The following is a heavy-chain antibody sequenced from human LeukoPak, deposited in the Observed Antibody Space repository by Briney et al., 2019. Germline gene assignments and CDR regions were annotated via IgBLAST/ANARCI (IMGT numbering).Heavy chain of an antibody. D-gene: IGHD3-22*01. Sequence: ASVKVSCKASGYTFTSYYMHWVQQAPGQGLEWMGIINPSGGSTSYAQKFQGRVTMTRDTSTSTVYMELSSLRSEDTAVYYCARGPIVWYYDSSGSNAYIDYWGQGTLVTVSS. V-gene: IGHV1-46*01. J-gene: IGHJ4*02. CDR3: ARGPIVWYYDSSGSNAYIDY. CDR2: INPSGGST. CDR1: GYTFTSYY.